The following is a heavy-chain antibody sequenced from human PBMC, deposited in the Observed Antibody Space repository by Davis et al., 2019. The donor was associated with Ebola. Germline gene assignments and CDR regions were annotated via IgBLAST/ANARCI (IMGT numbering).Heavy chain of an antibody. CDR2: INHSGST. CDR1: GGSFSGYY. D-gene: IGHD2-21*01. CDR3: ARDDCGGDCSPLDY. Sequence: PSETLSLTCAVYGGSFSGYYWSWIRQPPGKGLEWIGEINHSGSTNYNPSLKSRVTISVDTSKNKFSLKLSSVTAADTAVYYCARDDCGGDCSPLDYWGQGTLVTVSS. J-gene: IGHJ4*02. V-gene: IGHV4-34*01.